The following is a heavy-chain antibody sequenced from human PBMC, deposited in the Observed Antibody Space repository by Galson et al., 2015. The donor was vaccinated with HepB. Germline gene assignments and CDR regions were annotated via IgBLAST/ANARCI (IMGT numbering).Heavy chain of an antibody. V-gene: IGHV3-11*06. Sequence: SLRLSCAASGFTFSDYYMSWIRQAPGKGLEWISYISSSSSYTNYADSVKGRFTISRDNAKNSLFLQMNSLRAEDTAVYYCARGYDFWSGPYSPAPRHSYYGLDVWGQGTTVTVSS. CDR3: ARGYDFWSGPYSPAPRHSYYGLDV. CDR1: GFTFSDYY. D-gene: IGHD3-3*01. J-gene: IGHJ6*02. CDR2: ISSSSSYT.